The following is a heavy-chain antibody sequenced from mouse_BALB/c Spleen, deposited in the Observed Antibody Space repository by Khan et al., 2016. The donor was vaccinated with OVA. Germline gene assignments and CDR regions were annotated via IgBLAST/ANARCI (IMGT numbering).Heavy chain of an antibody. Sequence: QVQLKESGAELARPGASVKLSCKSSGYTFTSYWMQWIKQRPGQGLEWIGTIYPGDGDTRYTKKFKDKATLTADKSSNTAYMQLSNLASDDSAVYYCASYRYYYFDYWGQGTTLTVSS. CDR1: GYTFTSYW. CDR3: ASYRYYYFDY. CDR2: IYPGDGDT. D-gene: IGHD2-14*01. J-gene: IGHJ2*01. V-gene: IGHV1-87*01.